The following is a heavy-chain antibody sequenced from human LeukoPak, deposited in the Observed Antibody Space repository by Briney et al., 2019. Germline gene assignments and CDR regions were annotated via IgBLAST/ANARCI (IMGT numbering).Heavy chain of an antibody. CDR3: ARTSTGPSYGHGCFDF. Sequence: SETLSLTCTISGGSIGTSSYYWGWIRQPQGKGLEWIVSIFYSGSTYYNPSLESRVTISVDTSKNQFSLNLSSVTAADTAVYYCARTSTGPSYGHGCFDFWGPGSLVTVSS. CDR1: GGSIGTSSYY. V-gene: IGHV4-39*01. D-gene: IGHD5-18*01. CDR2: IFYSGST. J-gene: IGHJ4*02.